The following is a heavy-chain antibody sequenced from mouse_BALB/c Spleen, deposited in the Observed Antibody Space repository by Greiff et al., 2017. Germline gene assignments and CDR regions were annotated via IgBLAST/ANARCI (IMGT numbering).Heavy chain of an antibody. V-gene: IGHV1S29*02. Sequence: EVQLQQSGPELVKPGASVKISCKASGYTFTDYNMHWVKQSHGKSLEWIGYIYPYNGGTGYNQKFKSKATLTVDNSSSTAYMELRSLTSEDSAVYYCARASNWDSFAYWGQGTLVTVSA. D-gene: IGHD4-1*01. J-gene: IGHJ3*01. CDR2: IYPYNGGT. CDR3: ARASNWDSFAY. CDR1: GYTFTDYN.